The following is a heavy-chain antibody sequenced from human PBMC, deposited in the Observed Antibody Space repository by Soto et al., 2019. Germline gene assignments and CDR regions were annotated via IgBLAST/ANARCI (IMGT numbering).Heavy chain of an antibody. D-gene: IGHD3-22*01. V-gene: IGHV1-69*01. CDR2: IIPIFGTA. CDR3: AREGVRTYYYDSSGNPLGY. Sequence: QVQLVQSGAEVKKPGSSVKVSCKASGGTFSSYAISWVRQAPGQGLEWMGGIIPIFGTANYAQKFQGRVTITADESTSTAYMELSSLRSEDMAVYYCAREGVRTYYYDSSGNPLGYWGQGTLVTVSS. CDR1: GGTFSSYA. J-gene: IGHJ4*02.